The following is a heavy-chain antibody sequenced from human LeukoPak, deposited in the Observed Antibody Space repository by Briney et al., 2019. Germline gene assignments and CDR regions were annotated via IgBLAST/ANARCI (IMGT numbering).Heavy chain of an antibody. CDR1: GYTFTSYD. D-gene: IGHD3-3*01. V-gene: IGHV1-8*01. Sequence: ASVNVSCKASGYTFTSYDIKWVRQAPGQGLERMGWMNPNRGKTAYAQTFQGRVTMTRNTSISTAYMELSSLRSEDTAVDYCAIRRYYYYYYYMDVWGKGTTVTVSS. J-gene: IGHJ6*03. CDR3: AIRRYYYYYYYMDV. CDR2: MNPNRGKT.